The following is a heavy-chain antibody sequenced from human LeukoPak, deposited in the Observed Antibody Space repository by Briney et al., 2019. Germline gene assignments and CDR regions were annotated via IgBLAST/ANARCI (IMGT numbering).Heavy chain of an antibody. CDR2: IYTSAT. D-gene: IGHD6-19*01. Sequence: NPSETLSLTCTVSGGSISGYYWSWIRQPVGKGLEWIGRIYTSATNYNPSLKSRVTMSLDTSKNQFSLKLSSVTAADTAVYYCARGWQWLDSDAFDIWGQGTMVTVSS. V-gene: IGHV4-4*07. CDR3: ARGWQWLDSDAFDI. CDR1: GGSISGYY. J-gene: IGHJ3*02.